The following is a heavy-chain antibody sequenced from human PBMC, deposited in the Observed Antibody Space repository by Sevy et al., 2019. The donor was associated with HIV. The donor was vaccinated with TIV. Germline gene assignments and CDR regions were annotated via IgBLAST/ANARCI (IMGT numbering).Heavy chain of an antibody. CDR1: GFTFSSHW. D-gene: IGHD6-13*01. CDR2: IKPDGSDK. Sequence: GGSLRLSCAASGFTFSSHWMSWVRQAPGKGLEWVANIKPDGSDKYYVDSVKGRFTISRDNDKNSLSLQMNSLRAEDTAVYNCARDNGGIGMDVWGQGTTVTVSS. CDR3: ARDNGGIGMDV. V-gene: IGHV3-7*01. J-gene: IGHJ6*02.